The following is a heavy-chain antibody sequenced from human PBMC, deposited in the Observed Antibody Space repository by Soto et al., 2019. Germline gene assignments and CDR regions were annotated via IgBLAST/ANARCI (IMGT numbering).Heavy chain of an antibody. CDR1: GGSISSYY. J-gene: IGHJ4*02. V-gene: IGHV4-59*01. CDR2: IYYSGST. D-gene: IGHD3-22*01. Sequence: QVQLQESGPGLVKPSETLSLTCTVSGGSISSYYWSWIRQPPGKGLEWIGYIYYSGSTNYNPSLKSRVPISVQTCKNQTSLKLSSVTAADTAVYYCARVDYDSSGYYYGYWGQGTLVTVSS. CDR3: ARVDYDSSGYYYGY.